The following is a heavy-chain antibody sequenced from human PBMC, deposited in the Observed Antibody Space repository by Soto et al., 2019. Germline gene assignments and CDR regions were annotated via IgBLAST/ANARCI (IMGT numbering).Heavy chain of an antibody. D-gene: IGHD5-18*01. Sequence: SETLSLTCTVSGGSISSYYWSWIRQPPGKGLEWIGYIYYSGSTNYNPSLKSRVTISVDTSKNQFSLKLSSVTAADTAVYYCARNFVDTASVTSDYYYSYGMDVWGQGTTVTVSS. J-gene: IGHJ6*02. CDR3: ARNFVDTASVTSDYYYSYGMDV. CDR1: GGSISSYY. CDR2: IYYSGST. V-gene: IGHV4-59*01.